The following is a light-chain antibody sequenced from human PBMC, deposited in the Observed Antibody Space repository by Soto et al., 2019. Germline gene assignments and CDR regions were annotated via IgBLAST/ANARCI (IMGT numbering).Light chain of an antibody. CDR1: TSDIGGYNF. CDR2: DVS. CDR3: SSYTTTVSLYV. V-gene: IGLV2-14*03. Sequence: QSALTQPASVSASPGQSITISCTGTTSDIGGYNFVSWYQQHPGKAPKLMIYDVSYRPSGVSNRFSGSKSGNTASLTISGLQPEDEADYYCSSYTTTVSLYVFGTGTQLTVL. J-gene: IGLJ1*01.